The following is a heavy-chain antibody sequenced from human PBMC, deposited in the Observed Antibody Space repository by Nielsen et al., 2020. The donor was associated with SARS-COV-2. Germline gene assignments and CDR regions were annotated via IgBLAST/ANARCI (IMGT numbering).Heavy chain of an antibody. D-gene: IGHD6-19*01. V-gene: IGHV1-18*01. CDR1: GYTFSSYE. Sequence: ASLQVSCKTSGYTFSSYEITWVRQPPGQELEWVGWTSGDSGATAYTPKLQGRVTMTTDNSTSTAYMELRSLRFDDTAIYYCATTRGCRPNGYSDFWGQGTPVTVSS. CDR3: ATTRGCRPNGYSDF. J-gene: IGHJ4*02. CDR2: TSGDSGAT.